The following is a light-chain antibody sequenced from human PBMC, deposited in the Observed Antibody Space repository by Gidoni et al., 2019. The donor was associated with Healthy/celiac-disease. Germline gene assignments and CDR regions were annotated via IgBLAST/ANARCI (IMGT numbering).Light chain of an antibody. J-gene: IGKJ2*01. CDR1: QSISSY. CDR2: AAS. V-gene: IGKV1-39*01. Sequence: DIQMTHSPSSLSASVGDRVTITCRASQSISSYLNWYQQKPGKAPKLLIYAASSLQSGVPSRFSGSGSGTDFTLTISSLQPEDFATYYCQQRYSTPPYTFGEGTKLEIK. CDR3: QQRYSTPPYT.